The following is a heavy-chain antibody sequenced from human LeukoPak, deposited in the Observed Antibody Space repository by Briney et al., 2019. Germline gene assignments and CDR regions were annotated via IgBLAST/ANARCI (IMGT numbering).Heavy chain of an antibody. CDR2: INPNSGGT. J-gene: IGHJ4*02. D-gene: IGHD3-22*01. CDR1: GYTFTGYY. CDR3: ARDPYSSGRADY. Sequence: ASVKVSCKASGYTFTGYYMHWVRQAPGQGLEWMGWINPNSGGTNYAQKFQGRVTMTTDTSISTAYMELSRLRSDDTAVYYCARDPYSSGRADYWGQGTLVTVSS. V-gene: IGHV1-2*02.